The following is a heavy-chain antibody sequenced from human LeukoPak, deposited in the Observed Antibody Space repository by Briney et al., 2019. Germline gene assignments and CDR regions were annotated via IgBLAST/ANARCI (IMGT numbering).Heavy chain of an antibody. CDR1: GGSISSYY. D-gene: IGHD3-10*01. J-gene: IGHJ4*02. V-gene: IGHV4-59*08. Sequence: SETLSLTCTVSGGSISSYYWSWMRQPPGKGLEWIGYIYHSGSTKYNPCLQSRVTISIDTSKNQFSLKLSSVTAADTAMYYCARQAYHYGSGSYYYYFDYWGQGTLVTVPS. CDR3: ARQAYHYGSGSYYYYFDY. CDR2: IYHSGST.